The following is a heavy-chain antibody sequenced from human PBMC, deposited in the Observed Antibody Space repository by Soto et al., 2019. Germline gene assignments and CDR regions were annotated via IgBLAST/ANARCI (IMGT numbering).Heavy chain of an antibody. D-gene: IGHD2-15*01. Sequence: QVQLVESGGGVVQPGRSLRLSCAASGFTFSSYGMHWVRQAPGKGLEWVAVISYDGSNKYYADSVKGRFTISRDNSKNTLYLQMNSLRAEDTAVYYCAIEIKLRGMLLGYYFDYWGQGTLVTVSS. V-gene: IGHV3-30*03. CDR2: ISYDGSNK. CDR3: AIEIKLRGMLLGYYFDY. CDR1: GFTFSSYG. J-gene: IGHJ4*02.